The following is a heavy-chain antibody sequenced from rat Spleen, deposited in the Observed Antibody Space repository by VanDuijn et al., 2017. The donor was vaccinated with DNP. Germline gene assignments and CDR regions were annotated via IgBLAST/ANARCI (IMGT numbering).Heavy chain of an antibody. J-gene: IGHJ3*01. D-gene: IGHD1-6*01. CDR1: GYSITSNY. CDR2: INSAGGT. Sequence: EVQLQESGPGLVKPSQSLSLTCSVTGYSITSNYWGWIRKFPGNKLEWMGYINSAGGTNYNPSLKSRISITRDTSKNQFFLQVNSVTTEDTATYYCARSGYNTDYYHLGAYWGQGTLVTVSS. CDR3: ARSGYNTDYYHLGAY. V-gene: IGHV3-3*01.